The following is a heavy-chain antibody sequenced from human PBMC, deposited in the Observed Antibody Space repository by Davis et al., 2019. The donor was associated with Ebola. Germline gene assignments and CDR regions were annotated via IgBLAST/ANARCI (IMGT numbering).Heavy chain of an antibody. CDR1: GYTFIDNY. V-gene: IGHV1-2*02. CDR3: ARDGGSCRGGSCQGYFDY. J-gene: IGHJ4*02. Sequence: AASVKVSCKASGYTFIDNYIHWMRQAPGQGPEWMGWINPNSGGTNYAQKFQGRVTMTRDTSISTAYMELNRLTSDDTAVYYCARDGGSCRGGSCQGYFDYWGQGTLVTVSS. CDR2: INPNSGGT. D-gene: IGHD2-15*01.